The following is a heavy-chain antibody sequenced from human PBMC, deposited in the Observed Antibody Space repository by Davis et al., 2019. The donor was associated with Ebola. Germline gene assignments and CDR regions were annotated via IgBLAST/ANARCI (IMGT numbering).Heavy chain of an antibody. CDR2: INHSGST. CDR1: GGSFSGYY. D-gene: IGHD6-19*01. CDR3: ARQGSSGPFRLYYMDV. V-gene: IGHV4-34*01. J-gene: IGHJ6*03. Sequence: PSETLSLTCAVYGGSFSGYYWSWIRQPPGKGLEWIGEINHSGSTNYNPSLKSRVTISVDTSKNQFSLKLSSVTAADTAVYYCARQGSSGPFRLYYMDVWGKGTTVTVSS.